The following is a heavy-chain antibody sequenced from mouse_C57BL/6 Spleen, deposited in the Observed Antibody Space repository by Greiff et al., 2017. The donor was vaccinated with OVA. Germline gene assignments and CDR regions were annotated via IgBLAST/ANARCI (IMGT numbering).Heavy chain of an antibody. CDR3: ARHDGYYEAMDY. Sequence: VHLVESGPGLVAPSQSLSITCTVSGFSLTSYGVHWVRQPPGKGLEWLVVIWRDGSTTYNSALKSRLSISKDNSKGQVFLKMNSRQTDDTAMYDCARHDGYYEAMDYWGQGTSVTVSS. CDR1: GFSLTSYG. V-gene: IGHV2-6-1*01. D-gene: IGHD2-3*01. CDR2: IWRDGST. J-gene: IGHJ4*01.